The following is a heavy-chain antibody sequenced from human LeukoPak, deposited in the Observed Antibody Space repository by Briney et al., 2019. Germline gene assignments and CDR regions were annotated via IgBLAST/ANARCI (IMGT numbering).Heavy chain of an antibody. CDR3: ARRKSGWFDP. V-gene: IGHV4-30-4*01. J-gene: IGHJ5*02. CDR2: IYYSGTT. CDR1: GDSISSCDYY. Sequence: SETLSLTCTISGDSISSCDYYWTWFRQPPGKGLEWIGYIYYSGTTYYNPSLKSRVTISVETSKNQFSLKVSSVTAADTAVYYCARRKSGWFDPWGQGTLVTVSS.